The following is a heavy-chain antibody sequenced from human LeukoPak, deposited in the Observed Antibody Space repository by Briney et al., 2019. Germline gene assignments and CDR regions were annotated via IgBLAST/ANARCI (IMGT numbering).Heavy chain of an antibody. CDR3: ARGRSLLGVPAANIPFDY. Sequence: ASVKVSCKASGYTFTSYYMHRVRQAPGQGLEWMGIINPSGGSTSYAQKFQGRVTMTRDTSTSTVYMELSSLRSEDTAVYYCARGRSLLGVPAANIPFDYWGQGTLVTVSS. V-gene: IGHV1-46*01. D-gene: IGHD2-2*01. CDR2: INPSGGST. J-gene: IGHJ4*02. CDR1: GYTFTSYY.